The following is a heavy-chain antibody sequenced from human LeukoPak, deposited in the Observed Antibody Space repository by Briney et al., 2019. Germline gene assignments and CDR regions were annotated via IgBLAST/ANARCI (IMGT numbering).Heavy chain of an antibody. CDR3: AKPLARHYFDC. CDR2: INSDGGDT. Sequence: GGSLRLSCAASGFTFGSYWMFWVRQAPGKGLVWVSRINSDGGDTSYADSVKGRFTISRDNPKNTLYLQMNSLRAEDTAVYYCAKPLARHYFDCWGQGTLVTVSS. CDR1: GFTFGSYW. J-gene: IGHJ4*02. V-gene: IGHV3-74*01.